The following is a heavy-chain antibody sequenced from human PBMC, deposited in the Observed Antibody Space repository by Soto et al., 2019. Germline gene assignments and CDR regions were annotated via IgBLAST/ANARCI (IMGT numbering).Heavy chain of an antibody. CDR2: MNPNSGDT. D-gene: IGHD1-1*01. V-gene: IGHV1-8*01. CDR1: GYTFTNYD. CDR3: ERAPRNWRFDF. Sequence: QVQLVQSGAEVKKPGASVKVSCKASGYTFTNYDINWVRQTTGQGLEWLGWMNPNSGDTGYAQKFQGRVTMTRNAAISTAYMELTSLTFADTAIYSCERAPRNWRFDFWGQGTLVTVSS. J-gene: IGHJ4*02.